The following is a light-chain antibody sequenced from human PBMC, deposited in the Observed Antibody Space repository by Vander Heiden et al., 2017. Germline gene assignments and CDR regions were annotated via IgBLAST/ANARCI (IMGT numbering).Light chain of an antibody. Sequence: DIVMTQSPLSSPVTLGQPPSILCRSSQSLAHSDGNDYLSWLEQRPGQRPRLLIFKISKRFSGVPDRFSGSGAGTDFTLRISRVEAEDVGVYYCMQATQFITFGQGTRLEIK. V-gene: IGKV2-24*01. CDR2: KIS. J-gene: IGKJ5*01. CDR1: QSLAHSDGNDY. CDR3: MQATQFIT.